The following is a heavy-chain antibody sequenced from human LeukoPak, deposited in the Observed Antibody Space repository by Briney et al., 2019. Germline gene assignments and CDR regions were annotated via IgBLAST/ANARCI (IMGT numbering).Heavy chain of an antibody. D-gene: IGHD2-15*01. V-gene: IGHV4-38-2*02. CDR3: AREGRYCGGGRCSYMDV. CDR2: IYHSGSP. Sequence: SETLSLTCTVSGYSISSGYYWDWIRQPPGKGLEWIGSIYHSGSPYYNSSLKSRVTISVDTSKDQFSLKLSSVTAADTAVYYCAREGRYCGGGRCSYMDVWGKGTTVTVSS. J-gene: IGHJ6*03. CDR1: GYSISSGYY.